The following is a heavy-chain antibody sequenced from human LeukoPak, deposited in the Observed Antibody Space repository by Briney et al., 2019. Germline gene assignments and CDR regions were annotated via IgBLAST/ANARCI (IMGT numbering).Heavy chain of an antibody. V-gene: IGHV3-7*01. CDR2: IKQDGSEK. J-gene: IGHJ4*02. Sequence: PGGSLRLSCVASGFTFSSYWMSWVRQAPGKGLEWVANIKQDGSEKYYVDSVKGRFTISRDNSKNTLYLQMNSLRAEDTAVYYCARSRYCSGGSCYSGFVYWGQGTLVTVSS. CDR1: GFTFSSYW. D-gene: IGHD2-15*01. CDR3: ARSRYCSGGSCYSGFVY.